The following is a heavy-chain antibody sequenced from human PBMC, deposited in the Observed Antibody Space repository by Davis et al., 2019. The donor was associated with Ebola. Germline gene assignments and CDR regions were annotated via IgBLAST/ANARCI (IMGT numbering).Heavy chain of an antibody. V-gene: IGHV3-33*01. CDR3: ARDIGEWELLLGVDY. CDR1: GFTFSSYG. J-gene: IGHJ4*02. Sequence: GESLKISCAASGFTFSSYGMHWVRQAPGKGLEWVAVIWYDGSNKYYADSVKGRFTISRDNSKNTLYLQMNSLRAEDTAMYYCARDIGEWELLLGVDYWGQGTLVTVSS. D-gene: IGHD1-26*01. CDR2: IWYDGSNK.